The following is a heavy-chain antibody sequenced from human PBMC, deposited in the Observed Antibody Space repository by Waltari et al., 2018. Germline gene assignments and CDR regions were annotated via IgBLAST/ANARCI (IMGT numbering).Heavy chain of an antibody. Sequence: EVQLVQSGAEVKKQGATVKIYCKTSGYTFTAVYIHWVQQAPGKGLEWMGRIDPEDGETIYAEKFQDRVTITADTSTDTAYMELSSLRSEDTAVYYCVTDKGVVIAFQHWGQGTVVTVSS. D-gene: IGHD2-21*01. CDR3: VTDKGVVIAFQH. J-gene: IGHJ1*01. CDR2: IDPEDGET. V-gene: IGHV1-69-2*01. CDR1: GYTFTAVY.